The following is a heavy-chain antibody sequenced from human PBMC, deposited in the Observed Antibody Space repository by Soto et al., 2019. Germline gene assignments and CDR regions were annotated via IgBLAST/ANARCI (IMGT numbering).Heavy chain of an antibody. CDR3: ARKVGATTPFDY. D-gene: IGHD1-26*01. Sequence: SETLSLTCTVSGGSISSYYWSWIRQPPGKGLEWIGYIYYSGSTNYNPSLKSRVTISVDTSKNQFSLKLSSVTAADTAVYYCARKVGATTPFDYWGQGTLVTVSS. CDR2: IYYSGST. J-gene: IGHJ4*02. V-gene: IGHV4-59*01. CDR1: GGSISSYY.